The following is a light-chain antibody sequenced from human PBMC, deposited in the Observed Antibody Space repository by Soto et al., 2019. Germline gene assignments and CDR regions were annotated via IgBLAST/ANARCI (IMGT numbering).Light chain of an antibody. Sequence: DIQMTQSPSTVSASVGDRVTITCRASQSISGWLAWFQQKPGKAPKLLIHKMSTLESGVPSRFSGSASGTDFTLTISRLQPDDFAVNYCKQYSSYWTFGQGTKVEI. CDR1: QSISGW. CDR3: KQYSSYWT. CDR2: KMS. J-gene: IGKJ1*01. V-gene: IGKV1-5*03.